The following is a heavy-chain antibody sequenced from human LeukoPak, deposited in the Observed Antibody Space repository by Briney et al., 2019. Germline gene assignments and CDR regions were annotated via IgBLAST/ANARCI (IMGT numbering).Heavy chain of an antibody. J-gene: IGHJ4*02. V-gene: IGHV3-49*04. CDR1: GFTFGDYA. D-gene: IGHD4-17*01. CDR2: IRSKAYGGTT. CDR3: TRASVTVTWEYYFDY. Sequence: GGSLRLSCTASGFTFGDYAMSWVRQAPGKGLEWVGFIRSKAYGGTTEYAASVKGRFTISRDDSKSIAYLQMNSLKTEDTAVYYCTRASVTVTWEYYFDYWGQGTLVTVSS.